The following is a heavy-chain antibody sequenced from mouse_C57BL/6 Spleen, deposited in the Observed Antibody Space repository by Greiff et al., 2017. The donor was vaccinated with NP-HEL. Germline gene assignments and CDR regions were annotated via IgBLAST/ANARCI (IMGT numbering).Heavy chain of an antibody. J-gene: IGHJ4*01. CDR2: IDPSDSYT. V-gene: IGHV1-69*01. CDR3: ARNDGDYYYYAMDY. CDR1: GYTFTSYW. D-gene: IGHD2-3*01. Sequence: QVQLQQPGAELVMPGASVKLSCKASGYTFTSYWMHWVKQRPGQGLEWIGEIDPSDSYTNYNQKFKGKSTLTVDKSSSTAYMQLSSLTSEDSAVYYYARNDGDYYYYAMDYWGQGTSVTVSS.